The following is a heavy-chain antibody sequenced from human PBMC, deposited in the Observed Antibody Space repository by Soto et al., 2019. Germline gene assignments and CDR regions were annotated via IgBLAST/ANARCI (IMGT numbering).Heavy chain of an antibody. CDR1: GDTFNFYS. CDR3: ASSYGSGYRAFDY. D-gene: IGHD3-10*01. Sequence: QVQLVQSGAEVKRPGSSVKVSCKASGDTFNFYSINWVRQAPGVGLEWVGRVNPILSMSNYAQRFQGRVTMTEDKSTSPDYMELRSLRSEDTAIYYCASSYGSGYRAFDYWGQGALVTVSS. J-gene: IGHJ4*02. CDR2: VNPILSMS. V-gene: IGHV1-69*02.